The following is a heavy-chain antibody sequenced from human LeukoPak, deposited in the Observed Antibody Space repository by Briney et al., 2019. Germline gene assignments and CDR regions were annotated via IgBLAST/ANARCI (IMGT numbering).Heavy chain of an antibody. J-gene: IGHJ4*02. CDR3: ARDGYWWLSTGFNYFDY. V-gene: IGHV3-30*04. D-gene: IGHD2-15*01. CDR2: ISYDGSNK. CDR1: GFTFSSYA. Sequence: GGSLRLSCAASGFTFSSYAMHWVRQAPGKGLEWVAVISYDGSNKYYADSVKGRFTISRDNSKNTLYLQMNSLRAEDTAVYYCARDGYWWLSTGFNYFDYWGQGTVVTVSS.